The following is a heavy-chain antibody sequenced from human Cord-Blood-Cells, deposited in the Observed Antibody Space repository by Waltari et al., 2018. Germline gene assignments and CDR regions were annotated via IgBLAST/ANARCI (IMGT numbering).Heavy chain of an antibody. D-gene: IGHD3-22*01. Sequence: EVQLVESGGGLVKPGRSLRLSCTASGFTFGDYAMSWFRQDPGKGLEWVGFIRSKAYGGTTEYAASVKGRFTISRDDSKSIAYLQMNSLKTEDTAVYYCTIQPDYYDSSGYFDYWGQGTLVTVSS. J-gene: IGHJ4*02. V-gene: IGHV3-49*05. CDR1: GFTFGDYA. CDR3: TIQPDYYDSSGYFDY. CDR2: IRSKAYGGTT.